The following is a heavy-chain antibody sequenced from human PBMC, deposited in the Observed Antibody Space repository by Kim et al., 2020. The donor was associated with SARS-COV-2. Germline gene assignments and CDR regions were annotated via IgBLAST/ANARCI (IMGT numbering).Heavy chain of an antibody. CDR3: ARGPPDIVVVVAATPAFDY. CDR2: ISSSGSTI. V-gene: IGHV3-48*03. Sequence: GGSLRLSCAASGFTFSSYEMNWVRQAPGKGLEWVSYISSSGSTIYYADSVKGRFTISRDNAKNSLYLQMNSLRAEDAAVYYCARGPPDIVVVVAATPAFDYWGQGTLVTVSS. J-gene: IGHJ4*02. D-gene: IGHD2-15*01. CDR1: GFTFSSYE.